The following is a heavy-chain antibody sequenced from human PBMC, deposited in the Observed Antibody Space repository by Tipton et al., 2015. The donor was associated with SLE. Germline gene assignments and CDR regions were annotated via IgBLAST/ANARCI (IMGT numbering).Heavy chain of an antibody. CDR1: GFTFSSYA. CDR3: AKMGHYYDSSGYFDY. Sequence: SLRLSCAASGFTFSSYAMGWVRQAPGKGLEWVSAISGSGGSTYYADSVKGRFTISRDNSKNTLYLQMNSLRAEDTAVYFCAKMGHYYDSSGYFDYWGQGTLVTVSS. CDR2: ISGSGGST. J-gene: IGHJ4*02. V-gene: IGHV3-23*01. D-gene: IGHD3-22*01.